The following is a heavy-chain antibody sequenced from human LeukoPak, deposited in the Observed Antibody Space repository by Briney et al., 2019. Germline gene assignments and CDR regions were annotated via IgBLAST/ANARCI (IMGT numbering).Heavy chain of an antibody. CDR2: INIGGSNT. CDR3: ARGNRDSSGFYYYYGMDV. J-gene: IGHJ6*02. V-gene: IGHV3-11*05. D-gene: IGHD6-19*01. CDR1: GFTFNDYY. Sequence: PGGSLRLSCAASGFTFNDYYMSWIRQATAKGLDWISYINIGGSNTHYADSVKGRFTISRDNAKNSLHLQLSSLRAEDTAFYYCARGNRDSSGFYYYYGMDVWGQGTTVTVSS.